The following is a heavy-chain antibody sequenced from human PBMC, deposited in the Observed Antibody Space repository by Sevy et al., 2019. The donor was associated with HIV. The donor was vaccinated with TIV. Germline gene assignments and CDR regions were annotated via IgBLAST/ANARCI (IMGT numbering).Heavy chain of an antibody. V-gene: IGHV3-30*04. D-gene: IGHD3-22*01. Sequence: GGSLRLSCVVSGFTFNTYPLHWVRQAPGKGLEWVAVVSDDGSTKYYADFVKGRFTISRDNSKNTLYLQMNSLRADDTAIYYCARPGITSGYLYYFDYWGQGTLVTVSS. CDR3: ARPGITSGYLYYFDY. CDR2: VSDDGSTK. J-gene: IGHJ4*02. CDR1: GFTFNTYP.